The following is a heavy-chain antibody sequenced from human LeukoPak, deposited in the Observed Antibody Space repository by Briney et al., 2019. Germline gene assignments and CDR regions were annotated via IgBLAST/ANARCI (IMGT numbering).Heavy chain of an antibody. CDR3: ARVGYSYGYDFDY. Sequence: ASVKVSCKASGYTFTGYYMHWVRQAPGQGLEWMGRINPNSGGTNYAQKFQGRVTMTRDTSISTAYMELSRLRSDETAVYYCARVGYSYGYDFDYWGQGPVVTVSS. J-gene: IGHJ4*02. CDR1: GYTFTGYY. CDR2: INPNSGGT. D-gene: IGHD5-18*01. V-gene: IGHV1-2*06.